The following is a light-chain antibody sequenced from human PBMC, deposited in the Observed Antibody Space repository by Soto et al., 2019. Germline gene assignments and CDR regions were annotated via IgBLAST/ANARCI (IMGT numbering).Light chain of an antibody. CDR1: ESVDSY. CDR2: HAS. CDR3: QQRRNWPPLT. V-gene: IGKV3-11*01. J-gene: IGKJ4*01. Sequence: ETVLTQSPATLSLSPGERATLSCRASESVDSYLAWYQQKPGQAPRLLIYHASTRATGIPARFSGSGSGTDFTLTISSLEPEDSAVYYCQQRRNWPPLTFGGGTRVEIK.